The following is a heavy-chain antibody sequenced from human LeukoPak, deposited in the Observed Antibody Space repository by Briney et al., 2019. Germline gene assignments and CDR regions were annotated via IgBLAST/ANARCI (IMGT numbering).Heavy chain of an antibody. Sequence: GGSLRLSCAASGFTFSSYAMSWVRQAPGKGLEWVSGISGSGGSTYYADSVKGRFTISRDNSKNTLYLQMNSLRAEDTAVYYCAKDRPSIASGGTFYNAMDVWGQGTTVTVSS. CDR3: AKDRPSIASGGTFYNAMDV. D-gene: IGHD6-13*01. V-gene: IGHV3-23*01. CDR1: GFTFSSYA. CDR2: ISGSGGST. J-gene: IGHJ6*02.